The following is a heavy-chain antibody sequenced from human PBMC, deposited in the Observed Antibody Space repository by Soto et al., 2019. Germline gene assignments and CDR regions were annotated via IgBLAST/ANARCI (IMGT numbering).Heavy chain of an antibody. V-gene: IGHV3-73*02. Sequence: EVQLVESGGGLVQPGGSLKLSCAASGFTFSGSAMHWVRQASGKGLEWVGRIRSKANSYATAYAASVKGRFTISRDNSKNTQYLQMNSLRAEDTAVYYCANGHISDWYFWNWGQGTLVTVSS. CDR3: ANGHISDWYFWN. CDR1: GFTFSGSA. J-gene: IGHJ4*02. CDR2: IRSKANSYAT. D-gene: IGHD6-19*01.